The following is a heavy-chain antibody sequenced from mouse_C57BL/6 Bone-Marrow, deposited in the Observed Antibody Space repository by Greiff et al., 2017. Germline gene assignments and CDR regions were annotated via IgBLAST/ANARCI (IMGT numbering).Heavy chain of an antibody. J-gene: IGHJ3*01. Sequence: VQLQQSGAELVRPGASVKLSCTASGFNIKDYYMHWVKQRPEQGLEWIGRIDPEDGDTEYAPKFQGKATMTADTSSNTAYLQLSSLTSEDTAVYYCTTYYYGSSYPFAYWGQGTLVTVSA. V-gene: IGHV14-1*01. D-gene: IGHD1-1*01. CDR1: GFNIKDYY. CDR2: IDPEDGDT. CDR3: TTYYYGSSYPFAY.